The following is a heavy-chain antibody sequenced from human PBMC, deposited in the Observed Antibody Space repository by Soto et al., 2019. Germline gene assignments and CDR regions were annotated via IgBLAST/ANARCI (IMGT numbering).Heavy chain of an antibody. CDR3: ARDHWDDSSGYYPDY. V-gene: IGHV3-33*01. Sequence: GSLRLSCAASGFTFSSYGMHWVRQAPGKGLEWVAVIWYDGSNKYYADSVKGRFTISRDNSKNTLYLQMNSLRAEDTAVYYCARDHWDDSSGYYPDYWGQGTLVTVSS. J-gene: IGHJ4*02. D-gene: IGHD3-22*01. CDR1: GFTFSSYG. CDR2: IWYDGSNK.